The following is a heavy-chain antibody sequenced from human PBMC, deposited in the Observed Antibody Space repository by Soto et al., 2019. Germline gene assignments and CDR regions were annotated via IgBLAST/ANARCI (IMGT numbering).Heavy chain of an antibody. J-gene: IGHJ4*02. CDR1: GYTVTSYD. D-gene: IGHD1-1*01. CDR2: MNPNSGNT. V-gene: IGHV1-8*01. Sequence: ASVKVSCKASGYTVTSYDIHWVRQATGQGLEWMGWMNPNSGNTGYAQKFQGRVTMTRNTSISTAYMEVRSRRSEDTAVYYCARGDKATLGTIDFNYWGQGTLVTVSS. CDR3: ARGDKATLGTIDFNY.